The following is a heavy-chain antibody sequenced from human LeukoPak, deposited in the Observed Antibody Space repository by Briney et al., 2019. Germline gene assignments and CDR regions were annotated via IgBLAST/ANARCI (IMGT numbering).Heavy chain of an antibody. D-gene: IGHD6-13*01. CDR3: ARSKQLDY. J-gene: IGHJ4*02. V-gene: IGHV3-48*02. Sequence: GGSPRLSCAASGFTFSXXXXXXVRQAPGXXXEWVSXXXPXXXXXXXXXXXXGXXXISRDNAKNSLYLQMNSLRDEDTAVYYCARSKQLDYWGQGTLVTVSS. CDR1: GFTFSXXX. CDR2: XXPXXXXX.